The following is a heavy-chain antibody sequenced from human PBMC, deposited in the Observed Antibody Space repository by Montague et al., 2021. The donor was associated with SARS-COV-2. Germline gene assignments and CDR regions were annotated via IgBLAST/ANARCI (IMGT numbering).Heavy chain of an antibody. D-gene: IGHD5/OR15-5a*01. V-gene: IGHV4-34*01. CDR2: ISDIGNT. J-gene: IGHJ4*02. CDR3: ARATRGFLPLRAFYYFDY. CDR1: GGSFNGYY. Sequence: SETLSLTCAVYGGSFNGYYWNWIRQPPGKGLEWIGEISDIGNTTYNPSLESRLTTSVDRSRNQFSLKVSSVTAADTAVYYCARATRGFLPLRAFYYFDYWGKGTLVTVSS.